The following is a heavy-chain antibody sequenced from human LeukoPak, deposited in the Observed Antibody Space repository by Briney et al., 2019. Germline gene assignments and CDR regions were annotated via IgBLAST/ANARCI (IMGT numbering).Heavy chain of an antibody. J-gene: IGHJ4*02. Sequence: SETLPLTCTVPGGSISSYYWSWIRQPPGKGLEWIGEINHSGSTNYNPSLKSRVTISVDTSKNQFSLKLSSVTAADTAVYYCARGRIVLMVYQTSSFDYWGQGTLVTVSS. V-gene: IGHV4-34*01. CDR2: INHSGST. CDR3: ARGRIVLMVYQTSSFDY. CDR1: GGSISSYY. D-gene: IGHD2-8*01.